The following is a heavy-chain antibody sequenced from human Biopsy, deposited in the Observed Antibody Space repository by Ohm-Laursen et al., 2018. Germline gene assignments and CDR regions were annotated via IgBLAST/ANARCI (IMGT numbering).Heavy chain of an antibody. Sequence: GSLRLSCTASGFTFTDYYMSWVRQAPGKGLEWVAYISGNGEDRYYADSVKGRLTISRDNAKNSLYLEMNSLRADDTAVYYCARDKQVTYCSTTRFKMNAYYYGMDVWGQGTTVTVSS. CDR2: ISGNGEDR. D-gene: IGHD2-2*01. V-gene: IGHV3-11*01. J-gene: IGHJ6*02. CDR3: ARDKQVTYCSTTRFKMNAYYYGMDV. CDR1: GFTFTDYY.